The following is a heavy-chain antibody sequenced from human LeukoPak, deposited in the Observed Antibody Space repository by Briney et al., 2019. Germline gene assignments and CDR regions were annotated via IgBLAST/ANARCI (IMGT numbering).Heavy chain of an antibody. J-gene: IGHJ4*02. D-gene: IGHD3-22*01. CDR1: GGSVSNYY. CDR3: ARGESLVITDY. CDR2: IYYTET. Sequence: SETLSLTCTVSGGSVSNYYWSWIRQSPGKGLEWIGYIYYTETSYNPSLKSRVTISADTSKNQFSLKLYSVTAADTAVYYCARGESLVITDYWGQGTLVTVSS. V-gene: IGHV4-59*02.